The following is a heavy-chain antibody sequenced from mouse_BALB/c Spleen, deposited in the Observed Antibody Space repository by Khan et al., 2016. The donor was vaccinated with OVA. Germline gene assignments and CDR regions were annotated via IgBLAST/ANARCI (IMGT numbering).Heavy chain of an antibody. D-gene: IGHD2-3*01. CDR2: IFPGSGST. CDR3: ARKGDDGYFLTY. Sequence: VQLQQSGPELVKPGASVKMSCKASGYTFTDYFISWVKQRTGQGLEWIGEIFPGSGSTYYNEKFKGKATLTVDNSSNTAYMQLSSLTSEDSAVYFCARKGDDGYFLTYWGQGTLVTVSA. J-gene: IGHJ3*01. CDR1: GYTFTDYF. V-gene: IGHV1-75*01.